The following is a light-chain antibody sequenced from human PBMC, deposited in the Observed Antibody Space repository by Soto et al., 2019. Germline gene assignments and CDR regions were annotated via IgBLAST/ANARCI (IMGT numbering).Light chain of an antibody. Sequence: ALTQPPSASGSPGQSVTISCTGTSSDVGGYNYVSWYQQHPGKAPKLMIYEVSKRPSGVPDRFSGSKSGNTASLTVSGLQDEDEADYYCSSYAGRTLYVFGTGTKVTV. CDR2: EVS. CDR3: SSYAGRTLYV. J-gene: IGLJ1*01. V-gene: IGLV2-8*01. CDR1: SSDVGGYNY.